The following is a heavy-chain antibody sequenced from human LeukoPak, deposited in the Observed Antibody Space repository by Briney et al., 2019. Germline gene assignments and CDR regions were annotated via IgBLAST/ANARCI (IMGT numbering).Heavy chain of an antibody. J-gene: IGHJ4*02. CDR1: GFTFDDYA. CDR3: AKGHYDILTGSVDY. V-gene: IGHV3-9*01. CDR2: ISWNSGSI. Sequence: PGRSLRLSCAASGFTFDDYAMHWVRQAPGKGLEWVSGISWNSGSIGYADSVKGRFTISRDNAKNSLYLQMNSLRAEDTALYYCAKGHYDILTGSVDYWGQGTLVTVSS. D-gene: IGHD3-9*01.